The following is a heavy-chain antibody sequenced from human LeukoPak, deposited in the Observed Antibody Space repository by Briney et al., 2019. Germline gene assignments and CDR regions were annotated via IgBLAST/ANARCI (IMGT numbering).Heavy chain of an antibody. CDR3: ARDPRYSSGWASYYFDY. CDR1: GYTFTGYY. CDR2: INPNSGST. Sequence: ASVKVSCKASGYTFTGYYMHWVRQAPGQGLEWMGWINPNSGSTSYAQKFQGRVTMTRDTSTSTVYMELSSLRSEDTAVYYCARDPRYSSGWASYYFDYWGQGTLVTVSS. D-gene: IGHD6-19*01. V-gene: IGHV1-46*01. J-gene: IGHJ4*02.